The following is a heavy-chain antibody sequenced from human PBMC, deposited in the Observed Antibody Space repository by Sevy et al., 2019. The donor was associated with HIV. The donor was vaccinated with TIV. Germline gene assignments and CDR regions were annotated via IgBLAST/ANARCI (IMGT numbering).Heavy chain of an antibody. D-gene: IGHD2-8*01. CDR3: VRDLIVLTLYYYYGMDV. CDR1: GYTFTSYY. V-gene: IGHV1-46*01. J-gene: IGHJ6*02. Sequence: ASVKVSCKASGYTFTSYYMHWVRQAPGQGLEWMGIINPSGGSTSYAQKFQGRVTMTRDTSTSTVYMELSSLRSEDTAVYYCVRDLIVLTLYYYYGMDVWGQGTTVTVSS. CDR2: INPSGGST.